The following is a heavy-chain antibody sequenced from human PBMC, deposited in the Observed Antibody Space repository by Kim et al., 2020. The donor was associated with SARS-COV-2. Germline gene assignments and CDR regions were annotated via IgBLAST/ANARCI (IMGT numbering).Heavy chain of an antibody. V-gene: IGHV3-30*18. CDR2: ISYDGSNK. CDR1: GFTFSSYG. Sequence: GGSLRLSCAASGFTFSSYGMNWVRQAPGKGLEWVAVISYDGSNKYYADSVKGRFTISRDNSKNTLYLQMNSLRAEDTAVYYCAKEDESSAYSSSWYRAFDIWGQGTMVTVSS. J-gene: IGHJ3*02. D-gene: IGHD6-13*01. CDR3: AKEDESSAYSSSWYRAFDI.